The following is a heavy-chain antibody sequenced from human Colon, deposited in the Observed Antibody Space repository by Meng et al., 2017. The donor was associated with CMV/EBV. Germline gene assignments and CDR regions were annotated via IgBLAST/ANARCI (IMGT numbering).Heavy chain of an antibody. Sequence: GESLKISCAASGFTFSDAWMIWVRQAPGKGLEWISHINGPATAVYYANSVKGRFTISRDNAQNSLYLQMDSLRVEDSAVYYCARDPRNKGLDPWGQGTLVTVSS. CDR3: ARDPRNKGLDP. J-gene: IGHJ5*02. CDR2: INGPATAV. CDR1: GFTFSDAW. V-gene: IGHV3-11*01.